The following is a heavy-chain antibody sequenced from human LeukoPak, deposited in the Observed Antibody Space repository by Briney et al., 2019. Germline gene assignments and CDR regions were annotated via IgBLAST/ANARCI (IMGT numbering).Heavy chain of an antibody. Sequence: GGSLRLSCAASGFTFSSYAMSWVRQAPGKGLEWVSAISGSGGSTYYADSVKGRFTISRDNSKNTLYLQMNSLRAEDTAVYYCATSPRVLEYYGMDVWGQGTTVTVSS. CDR2: ISGSGGST. J-gene: IGHJ6*02. CDR3: ATSPRVLEYYGMDV. V-gene: IGHV3-23*01. CDR1: GFTFSSYA. D-gene: IGHD3-3*01.